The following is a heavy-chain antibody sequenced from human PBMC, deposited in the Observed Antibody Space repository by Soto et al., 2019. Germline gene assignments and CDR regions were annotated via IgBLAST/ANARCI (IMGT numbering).Heavy chain of an antibody. CDR2: IGTAGDT. D-gene: IGHD3-16*02. Sequence: EVQLVESGGGLVQPGGSLRLSCAASGFTFSSYDMHWVRQATGKGLEWVSAIGTAGDTYYPGSVKGRFTISRENAKNALYLQMNCLRAGDTAVYYCARGRQGAVYDYIWGSYRLQGSFDYWGQGTLVTVSS. CDR1: GFTFSSYD. CDR3: ARGRQGAVYDYIWGSYRLQGSFDY. V-gene: IGHV3-13*01. J-gene: IGHJ4*02.